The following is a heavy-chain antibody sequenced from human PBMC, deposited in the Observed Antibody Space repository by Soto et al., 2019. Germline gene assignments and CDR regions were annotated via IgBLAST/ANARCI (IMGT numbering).Heavy chain of an antibody. D-gene: IGHD5-12*01. CDR1: DDSIRTYF. Sequence: SETLSLTCTVSDDSIRTYFWTWIRQPPGKGLEWIGYVFNSGSTNSNPSLTSRVTILLDTSRNQISLTLSSVTAADTAVYYCARARSGYNIDALDIWGQGTMVTVSS. CDR2: VFNSGST. J-gene: IGHJ3*02. V-gene: IGHV4-59*01. CDR3: ARARSGYNIDALDI.